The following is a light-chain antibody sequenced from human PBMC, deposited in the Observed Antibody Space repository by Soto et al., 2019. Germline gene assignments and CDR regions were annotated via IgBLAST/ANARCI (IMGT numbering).Light chain of an antibody. CDR3: TSYTRSSTLDV. V-gene: IGLV2-14*01. CDR2: EVS. Sequence: QSALTQPASVSGSPGQSITISCTGTSSDVGGYNYVSWYQQHPGKAPKLMIYEVSNRPLGVSNRFSGSKSGNKASLTISGLQAEDEADYYCTSYTRSSTLDVFGTGTKVTVL. CDR1: SSDVGGYNY. J-gene: IGLJ1*01.